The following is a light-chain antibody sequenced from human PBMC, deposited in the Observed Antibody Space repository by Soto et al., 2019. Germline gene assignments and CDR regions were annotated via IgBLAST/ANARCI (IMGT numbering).Light chain of an antibody. Sequence: EIVLTQSPATLSLSPGERATLSCRASQTVGSTYLAWYQLKPGQAHSLLIYGASSRATGIPERFSGSGSGTDFTLTISSLEPEDFAVYYCQQYGSTPTTFGQGTRLESK. CDR2: GAS. J-gene: IGKJ2*01. CDR1: QTVGSTY. CDR3: QQYGSTPTT. V-gene: IGKV3-20*01.